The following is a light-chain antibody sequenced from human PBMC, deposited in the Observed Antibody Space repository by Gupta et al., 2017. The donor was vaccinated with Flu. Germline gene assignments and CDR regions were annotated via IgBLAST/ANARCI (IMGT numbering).Light chain of an antibody. CDR3: QSYDSRLSGSV. J-gene: IGLJ3*02. V-gene: IGLV1-40*01. CDR1: SSNIGAAYD. CDR2: GNN. Sequence: QSVLTQPPSVSGAPGQRVTIFCSGSSSNIGAAYDVHWYRQLPGTAPKLLIYGNNNRPSGVPDRFSGSKSGTSASLAITGLQAEDEADYYCQSYDSRLSGSVFGGGTKVTVL.